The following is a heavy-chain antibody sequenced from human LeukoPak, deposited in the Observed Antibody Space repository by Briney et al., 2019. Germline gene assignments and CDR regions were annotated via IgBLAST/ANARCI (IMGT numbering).Heavy chain of an antibody. D-gene: IGHD2-2*01. J-gene: IGHJ5*02. CDR2: IYYSGST. V-gene: IGHV4-59*08. CDR3: AGLLVVPAARTMWFDP. CDR1: GGSISGYY. Sequence: ETSETLSLTCTVSGGSISGYYWSWIRQPPGKGLEWIGYIYYSGSTNYNPSLKSRVTISVDTSKNQFSLKLSSVTAADTAVYYCAGLLVVPAARTMWFDPWGQGTLVTVSS.